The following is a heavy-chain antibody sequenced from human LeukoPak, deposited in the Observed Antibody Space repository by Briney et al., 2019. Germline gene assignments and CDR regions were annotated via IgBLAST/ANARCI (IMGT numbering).Heavy chain of an antibody. D-gene: IGHD5-18*01. CDR2: IIPIFGTA. CDR1: GGTFSSYA. J-gene: IGHJ5*02. Sequence: SVKVSCXASGGTFSSYAISWVRLAPGQGLEWMGRIIPIFGTANYAQKFQGRVTITTDESTSTAYMELSSLRSEDTAVYYCARDKDAVDTAMGWYNWFDPWGQGTLVTVSS. V-gene: IGHV1-69*05. CDR3: ARDKDAVDTAMGWYNWFDP.